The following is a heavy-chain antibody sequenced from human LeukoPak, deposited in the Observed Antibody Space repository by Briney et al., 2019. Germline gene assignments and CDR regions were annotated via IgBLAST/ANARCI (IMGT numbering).Heavy chain of an antibody. V-gene: IGHV1-46*01. CDR3: ARGESRPDI. J-gene: IGHJ3*02. CDR2: INPSGGST. Sequence: ASVKVSCKASGYTFTSYYMHWVRQAPGQGLEWVGIINPSGGSTSYAQKFQGRVTMTRNTSISTAYMELSSLRSEDTAVYYCARGESRPDIWGQGTMVTVSS. CDR1: GYTFTSYY.